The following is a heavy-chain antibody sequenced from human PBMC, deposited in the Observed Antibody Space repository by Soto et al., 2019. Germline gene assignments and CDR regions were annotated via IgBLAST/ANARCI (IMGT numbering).Heavy chain of an antibody. D-gene: IGHD5-18*01. CDR1: GGTFSSYA. Sequence: ASVKVSCKASGGTFSSYAISWVRQAPGQGLEWMGRIIPILGIANYAQKFQGRVTITADKSTSTAYMELSSLRSEDTAVYYCSRNLEQTYSYGYYYFYGRDVWGQGTTVTVSS. CDR3: SRNLEQTYSYGYYYFYGRDV. V-gene: IGHV1-69*04. CDR2: IIPILGIA. J-gene: IGHJ6*02.